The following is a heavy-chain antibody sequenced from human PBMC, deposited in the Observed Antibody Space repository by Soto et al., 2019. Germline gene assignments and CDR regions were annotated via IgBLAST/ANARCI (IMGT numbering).Heavy chain of an antibody. Sequence: EVQLVESGGGLVQPGGSLRLSCAASGFTFSDHYMDWVRQAPGKGLEWVGRTRNKANSYTTEYAAYVKGRFTISRDDSKSSPYLQMNSLKTAHTAVYYCARGRRLGYCSGGTCYSLSYYYYMVVCGKGTTVTVSS. J-gene: IGHJ6*03. CDR2: TRNKANSYTT. V-gene: IGHV3-72*01. CDR1: GFTFSDHY. CDR3: ARGRRLGYCSGGTCYSLSYYYYMVV. D-gene: IGHD2-15*01.